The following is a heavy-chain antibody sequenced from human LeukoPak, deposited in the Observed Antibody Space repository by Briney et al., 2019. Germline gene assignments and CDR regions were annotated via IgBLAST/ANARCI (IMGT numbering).Heavy chain of an antibody. Sequence: GRSLRLSCAASGFTFSSYAMYWVRQAPGKGLEWVAVISYDGNNKYYADSVKGRFTISRDNSKNTLYLQMNSLRAEDTAVYYCARDKRWSGYYLDAFDIWGQGTMVTVSS. CDR3: ARDKRWSGYYLDAFDI. V-gene: IGHV3-30-3*01. J-gene: IGHJ3*02. CDR2: ISYDGNNK. D-gene: IGHD3-3*01. CDR1: GFTFSSYA.